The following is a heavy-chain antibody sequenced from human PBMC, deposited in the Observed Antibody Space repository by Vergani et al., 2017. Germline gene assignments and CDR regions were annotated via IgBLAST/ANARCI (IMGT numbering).Heavy chain of an antibody. CDR2: ISSSSSYI. D-gene: IGHD3-10*01. CDR1: GYTFSSYS. J-gene: IGHJ4*02. V-gene: IGHV3-21*04. Sequence: EVQLVESGGGLVKRGGSLRLSCAASGYTFSSYSMNWVRQAPGKGLEWVSSISSSSSYIHYSDSLKGRFTISRDNSKNTLYLQMNSLRAEDTAVYYCATLGGTMALWGQGTLVTVSS. CDR3: ATLGGTMAL.